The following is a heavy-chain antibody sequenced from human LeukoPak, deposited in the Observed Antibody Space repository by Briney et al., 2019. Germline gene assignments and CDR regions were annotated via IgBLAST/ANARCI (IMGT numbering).Heavy chain of an antibody. CDR3: ASAGGYSYDFDY. V-gene: IGHV1-69*05. CDR2: IIPIFGTA. CDR1: GYTFTGYF. Sequence: SVKVSCKASGYTFTGYFIHWVRQAPGQGLEWMGGIIPIFGTANYAQKFQGRVTITTDESTSTAYMELSSLRSEDTAVYYCASAGGYSYDFDYWGQGTLVTVSS. J-gene: IGHJ4*02. D-gene: IGHD5-18*01.